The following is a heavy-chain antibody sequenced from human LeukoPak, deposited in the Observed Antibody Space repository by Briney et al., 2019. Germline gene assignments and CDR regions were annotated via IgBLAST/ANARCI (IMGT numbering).Heavy chain of an antibody. Sequence: PSETLSLTCTVSGGSIRSTSSHWGWIRQPPGKGLEWIGNMYYSGSTYYNPSLKSRVTISIDTSKNHFSLMVTSVTAADTAVYYCVRLGGSPYWFDPWGQGTQVTVSS. J-gene: IGHJ5*02. CDR3: VRLGGSPYWFDP. D-gene: IGHD1-26*01. CDR2: MYYSGST. V-gene: IGHV4-39*02. CDR1: GGSIRSTSSH.